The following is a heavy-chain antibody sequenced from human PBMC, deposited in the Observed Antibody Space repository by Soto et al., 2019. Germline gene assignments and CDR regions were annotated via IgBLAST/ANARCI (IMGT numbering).Heavy chain of an antibody. CDR3: ARGWGRIFDY. CDR1: GGSFSGYY. Sequence: QVQLQQWGAGLLKPSETLSLTCAVYGGSFSGYYWSWIRKPPGKGLEWIGEINHSGSTNYSPSLKSRVTISVDTSKNQFSLKLSSVTAADTAVYYCARGWGRIFDYWGQGTLVTVSS. D-gene: IGHD7-27*01. CDR2: INHSGST. J-gene: IGHJ4*02. V-gene: IGHV4-34*01.